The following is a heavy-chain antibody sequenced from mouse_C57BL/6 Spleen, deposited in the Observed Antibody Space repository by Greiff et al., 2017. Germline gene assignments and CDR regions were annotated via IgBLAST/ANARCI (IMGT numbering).Heavy chain of an antibody. CDR1: GYTFTSYW. Sequence: QVQLQQSGAELVKPGASVKMSCKASGYTFTSYWITWVKQRPGQGLEWIGDIYPGSGSTNYNEKFKGKATLTVDTSSSTAYMQLSSLTSEDSAVYYCARDGSSYEYFDVWGTGTTVTVSS. J-gene: IGHJ1*03. CDR3: ARDGSSYEYFDV. V-gene: IGHV1-55*01. CDR2: IYPGSGST. D-gene: IGHD1-1*01.